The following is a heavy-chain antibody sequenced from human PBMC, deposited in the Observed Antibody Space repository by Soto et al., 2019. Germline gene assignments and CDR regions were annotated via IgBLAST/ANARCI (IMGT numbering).Heavy chain of an antibody. V-gene: IGHV3-74*01. CDR2: INSDGSST. J-gene: IGHJ4*02. Sequence: PGVSLRLSCAASGFAFSSYWMHWVRQAPRKGLVWVSRINSDGSSTTYADSVKGRFTISRDNAKNTLYLQMNSLRAEDTAVYYCARVGYSSAWLLNYWGQGTLVTVSS. CDR3: ARVGYSSAWLLNY. CDR1: GFAFSSYW. D-gene: IGHD6-25*01.